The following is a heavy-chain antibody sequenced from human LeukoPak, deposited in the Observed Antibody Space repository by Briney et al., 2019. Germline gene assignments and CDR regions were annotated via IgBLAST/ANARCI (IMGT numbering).Heavy chain of an antibody. CDR2: IYYSGST. Sequence: SETLSLTCTVSGGSISSSSYYWGWIRQPPGKGLEWIGSIYYSGSTYYNPSLKSRVTISVDTSKNQFSLQLRSVTPEDTAVYYCAREPGGARYSGYDPFDYWGQGTLVTVSS. CDR1: GGSISSSSYY. J-gene: IGHJ4*02. V-gene: IGHV4-39*02. CDR3: AREPGGARYSGYDPFDY. D-gene: IGHD5-12*01.